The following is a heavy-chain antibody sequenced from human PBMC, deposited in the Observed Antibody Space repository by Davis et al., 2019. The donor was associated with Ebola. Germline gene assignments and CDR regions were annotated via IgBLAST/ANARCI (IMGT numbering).Heavy chain of an antibody. CDR2: ISWNSDSV. CDR3: AMIFGVIGAMDV. D-gene: IGHD3-3*01. V-gene: IGHV3-9*01. Sequence: SLKISCVASGFTIEHYAMHWVRQVPGKGLEWVPDISWNSDSVGYTDSVKGRFTVSRDNAKSSLFLQMDSLRVEDTALYYCAMIFGVIGAMDVWGQGTTVIVSS. CDR1: GFTIEHYA. J-gene: IGHJ6*02.